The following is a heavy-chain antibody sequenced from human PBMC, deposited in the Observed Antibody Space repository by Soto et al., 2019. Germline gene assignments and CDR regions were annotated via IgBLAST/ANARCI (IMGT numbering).Heavy chain of an antibody. CDR1: GYSFTNYD. Sequence: ASVKVSCKASGYSFTNYDIHWVRQAPGQRLEWMGWINAGNGDTKYSQKFQGRVTITRDTSASTAYMELSSLRSEDTAVYYCARGSYDSSGRGWFAPWGQGTLVTVSS. D-gene: IGHD3-22*01. J-gene: IGHJ5*02. V-gene: IGHV1-3*01. CDR3: ARGSYDSSGRGWFAP. CDR2: INAGNGDT.